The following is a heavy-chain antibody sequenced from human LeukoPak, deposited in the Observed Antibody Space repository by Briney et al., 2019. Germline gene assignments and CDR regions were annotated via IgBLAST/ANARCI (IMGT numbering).Heavy chain of an antibody. Sequence: PGGSLRLSCAASGFSFSSYWMGWVRQAPGKGLEWVANIKQDGSEKYSVDSVKGRFTISRDNAKNSLDLQMNSLRTEDTAVYYCARDVRGSVTSYFYYYMDVWGKGTTVTVSS. J-gene: IGHJ6*03. CDR2: IKQDGSEK. CDR1: GFSFSSYW. D-gene: IGHD5-18*01. CDR3: ARDVRGSVTSYFYYYMDV. V-gene: IGHV3-7*01.